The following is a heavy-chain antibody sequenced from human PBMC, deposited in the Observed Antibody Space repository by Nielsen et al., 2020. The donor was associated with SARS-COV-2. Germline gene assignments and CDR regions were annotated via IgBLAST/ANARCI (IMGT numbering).Heavy chain of an antibody. CDR3: AREGLGSTYYMDV. D-gene: IGHD1-26*01. CDR2: IDSRATTV. J-gene: IGHJ6*03. CDR1: GFTFNSYS. Sequence: GGSLRLSCSASGFTFNSYSMNWVRQTPGRGLEWISHIDSRATTVYYADSVKGRFVVSRDNVRSSLFLQMNSLRGEDTAVYYCAREGLGSTYYMDVWGVGTTVSVSS. V-gene: IGHV3-48*04.